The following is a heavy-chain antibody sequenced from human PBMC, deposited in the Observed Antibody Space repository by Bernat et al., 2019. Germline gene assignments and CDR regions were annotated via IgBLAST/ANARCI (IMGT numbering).Heavy chain of an antibody. CDR2: ISSSSSYI. CDR3: ARDLNPYTAANDYYYYGMDV. Sequence: EVQLVESGGGLVKPGGSLRLSCAASGFTFSSYSMNWVRQAPGKELEWVSSISSSSSYIYYADSVKGRFTISRDNAKNSLYRQMNSLRAEDTAVYYCARDLNPYTAANDYYYYGMDVWGQGTTVTVSS. CDR1: GFTFSSYS. J-gene: IGHJ6*02. D-gene: IGHD2-2*02. V-gene: IGHV3-21*01.